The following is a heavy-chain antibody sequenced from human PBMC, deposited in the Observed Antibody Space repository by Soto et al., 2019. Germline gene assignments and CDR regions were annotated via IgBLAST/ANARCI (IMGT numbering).Heavy chain of an antibody. D-gene: IGHD3-9*01. CDR3: ARWKYFDWLWDYYYGMDV. J-gene: IGHJ6*02. CDR2: IYYSGST. V-gene: IGHV4-31*03. Sequence: TSETLSLTCTVSGGSISSGGYYWSWIRQHPGKGLEWIGYIYYSGSTYYNPSLKSRVTISVDTSKNQFSLKLSSVTAADTAVYYCARWKYFDWLWDYYYGMDVWGQGTTVTVSS. CDR1: GGSISSGGYY.